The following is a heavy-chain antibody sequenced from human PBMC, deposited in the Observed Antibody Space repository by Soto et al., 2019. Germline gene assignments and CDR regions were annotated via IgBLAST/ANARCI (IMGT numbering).Heavy chain of an antibody. V-gene: IGHV4-34*01. CDR3: ERGHSNSVNWFDT. CDR1: GGPFSGYY. CDR2: INHSGST. J-gene: IGHJ5*02. Sequence: PSETLSLTCAVYGGPFSGYYWSWIRQPPGKGLEWIGEINHSGSTNYNPSLKSRVTISVDTSKNQFSLKLSSVTAADTAVYYCERGHSNSVNWFDTWGQGTLVTVSS. D-gene: IGHD1-1*01.